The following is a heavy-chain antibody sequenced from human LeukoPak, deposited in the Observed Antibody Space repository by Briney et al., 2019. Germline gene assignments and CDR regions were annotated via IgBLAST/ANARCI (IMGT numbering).Heavy chain of an antibody. J-gene: IGHJ4*02. CDR1: GLTFSSYA. CDR3: AKGPPIPITPLDY. V-gene: IGHV3-23*01. Sequence: PGGSLRLSCAASGLTFSSYAVSWVRQAPGKGLEWVSAISGSGGSTYYADSVKGRFTISRDNSKNTLYLQMNSLRAEDTAVYYCAKGPPIPITPLDYWGQGTLVTVSS. D-gene: IGHD5-12*01. CDR2: ISGSGGST.